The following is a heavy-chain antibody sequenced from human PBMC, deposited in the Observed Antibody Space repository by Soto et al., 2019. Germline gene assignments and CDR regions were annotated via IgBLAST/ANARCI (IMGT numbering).Heavy chain of an antibody. Sequence: AGGSLRLSCAASGFSISSYAMNWVRQAPGKGLEWVSAISGSAESTYYADSVKGRFTISRDNTKNTLYLQMNSLRAEDTAVYYCAKDTHYDFWSGSLLDYWGQGTLVTVSS. CDR3: AKDTHYDFWSGSLLDY. D-gene: IGHD3-3*01. J-gene: IGHJ4*02. CDR1: GFSISSYA. CDR2: ISGSAEST. V-gene: IGHV3-23*01.